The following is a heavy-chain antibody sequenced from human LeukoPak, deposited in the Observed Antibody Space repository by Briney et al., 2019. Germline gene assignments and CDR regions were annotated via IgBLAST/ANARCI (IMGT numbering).Heavy chain of an antibody. CDR3: ARAGTIFGVVIPPMDY. CDR1: GFTFSSYG. Sequence: GGSLRLSCAASGFTFSSYGMHWVRQAPGKGLEWVAVIWYDGSNTYYADSAKGRFTISRDNSKNTLYLQMNSLRAEDTAVYYCARAGTIFGVVIPPMDYWGQGTLVTVSS. CDR2: IWYDGSNT. V-gene: IGHV3-33*01. D-gene: IGHD3-3*01. J-gene: IGHJ4*02.